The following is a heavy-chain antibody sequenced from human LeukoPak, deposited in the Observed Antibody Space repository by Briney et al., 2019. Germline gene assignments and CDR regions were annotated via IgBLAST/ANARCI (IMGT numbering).Heavy chain of an antibody. CDR1: GFTFSTFA. V-gene: IGHV3-30*04. CDR2: ISYDGRNK. Sequence: GGSLRLSCAASGFTFSTFAMHWVRQAPGKGLEWVAVISYDGRNKQYADSAKGRFTISRDNSKNTLYLQTNSLRAEDTAVYYCAKETITMVRGVPLYYFDYWGQGTLVTVSS. J-gene: IGHJ4*02. CDR3: AKETITMVRGVPLYYFDY. D-gene: IGHD3-10*01.